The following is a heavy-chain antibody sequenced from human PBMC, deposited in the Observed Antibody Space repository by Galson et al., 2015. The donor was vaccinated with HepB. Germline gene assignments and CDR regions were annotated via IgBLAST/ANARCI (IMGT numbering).Heavy chain of an antibody. D-gene: IGHD1-1*01. J-gene: IGHJ6*02. CDR1: GFTVSSNY. CDR3: ARPNWIDYYYYGMDV. CDR2: IYSGGST. Sequence: SLRLSCAASGFTVSSNYMSWVRQAPGKGLEWVSVIYSGGSTYYADSVKGRFTISRDNSKNTLYLQMNSLRAEDTAVYYCARPNWIDYYYYGMDVWGQGTTVTVSS. V-gene: IGHV3-53*01.